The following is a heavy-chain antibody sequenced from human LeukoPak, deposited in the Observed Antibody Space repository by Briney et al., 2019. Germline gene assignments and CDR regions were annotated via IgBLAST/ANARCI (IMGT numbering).Heavy chain of an antibody. CDR1: GFTFDDYA. D-gene: IGHD3-22*01. CDR2: ISWNSGSI. Sequence: PGGSLRLSCAASGFTFDDYAMHWVRQAPGKGLEWVSGISWNSGSIGYADSVKGRFTISRDNAKNSLYLQMNSLKTEDTAVYYCTRDNYYDRSGFSDYWGQGTLVTVSS. J-gene: IGHJ4*02. V-gene: IGHV3-9*01. CDR3: TRDNYYDRSGFSDY.